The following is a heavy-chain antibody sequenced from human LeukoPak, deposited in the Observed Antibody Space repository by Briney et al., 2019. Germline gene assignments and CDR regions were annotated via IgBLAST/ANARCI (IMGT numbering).Heavy chain of an antibody. CDR1: GGSISSYY. CDR2: IYYSGST. CDR3: ARVEAYCGGDCYSDNYYFDY. Sequence: SETLSLTCTVSGGSISSYYWSWIRQPPGKGLEWIGYIYYSGSTNYNPSLKSRVTISVDTSKNQFSLKLSSVTAADTAVYYCARVEAYCGGDCYSDNYYFDYWGQGTLVTVSS. J-gene: IGHJ4*02. V-gene: IGHV4-59*12. D-gene: IGHD2-21*02.